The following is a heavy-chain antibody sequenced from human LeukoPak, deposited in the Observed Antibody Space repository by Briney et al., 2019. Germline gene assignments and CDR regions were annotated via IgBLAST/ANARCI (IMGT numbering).Heavy chain of an antibody. CDR3: AKDHTWERTPQYFNS. CDR1: GLTLENYV. Sequence: GGSLRLSCAASGLTLENYVMSWVRQAPGRCLEWVSAVGGSGVTTYYADSVKGRFTISRDNFQKNLYLQMNDLRAEDTALYYCAKDHTWERTPQYFNSWGQGTLVTVSS. J-gene: IGHJ4*02. V-gene: IGHV3-23*01. CDR2: VGGSGVTT. D-gene: IGHD1-1*01.